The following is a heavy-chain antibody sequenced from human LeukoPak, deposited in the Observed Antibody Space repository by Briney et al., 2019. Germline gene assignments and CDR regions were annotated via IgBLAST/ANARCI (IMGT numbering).Heavy chain of an antibody. V-gene: IGHV6-1*01. CDR1: GDSVSSNSAA. CDR3: ARDRRSSGWYWFDP. D-gene: IGHD6-19*01. Sequence: ASQTLSLTCAISGDSVSSNSAAWNWIRQSASRGLEWLGRTYYRSKWYNDYAVSVKSRITINPDTSKNQFSLQLNSVTPEDTAVYYCARDRRSSGWYWFDPWGQGTLVTVSS. CDR2: TYYRSKWYN. J-gene: IGHJ5*02.